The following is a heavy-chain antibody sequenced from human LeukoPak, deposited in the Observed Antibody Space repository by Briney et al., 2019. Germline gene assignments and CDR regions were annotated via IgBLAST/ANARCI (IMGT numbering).Heavy chain of an antibody. CDR3: AGGRPSPKSCASNSITYYMDV. Sequence: SETLSLPYTSSGGTIRSYYWSGIRQPPGKGLEWMGYIYYSGSTNYNPSLKSRVTISVDTSKNQFSLKLSSVTAADTAVYYCAGGRPSPKSCASNSITYYMDVWGKGTTVTVSS. D-gene: IGHD1-20*01. V-gene: IGHV4-59*01. CDR1: GGTIRSYY. CDR2: IYYSGST. J-gene: IGHJ6*03.